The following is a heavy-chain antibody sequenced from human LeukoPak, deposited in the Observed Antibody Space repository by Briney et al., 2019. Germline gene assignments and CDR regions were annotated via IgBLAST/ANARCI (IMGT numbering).Heavy chain of an antibody. CDR1: GFTFSSYG. J-gene: IGHJ6*03. CDR3: ARVIDWSSSWYRWHYYYYMDV. Sequence: PGGSLRLSCAASGFTFSSYGIHWVRQAPGKGLEWVAFIRYDGSKEFYADSVKGRFTISRDNSENTLSLQMNSLRSEDTAVYYCARVIDWSSSWYRWHYYYYMDVWGKGTTVTVSS. CDR2: IRYDGSKE. D-gene: IGHD6-13*01. V-gene: IGHV3-30*02.